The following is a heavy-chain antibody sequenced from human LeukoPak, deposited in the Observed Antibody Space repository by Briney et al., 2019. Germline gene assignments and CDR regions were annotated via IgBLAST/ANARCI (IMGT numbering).Heavy chain of an antibody. CDR3: ARGAYCSSTSCFYYYYYMDV. J-gene: IGHJ6*03. Sequence: GASVKVSCKASGYTFTTYDITWVRQAPGQGLEWMGWINPNSGGTNYAQKFQGRVTMTRDTSISTAYMELSRLRSDDTAVYYCARGAYCSSTSCFYYYYYMDVWGKGTTVTVSS. CDR1: GYTFTTYD. CDR2: INPNSGGT. D-gene: IGHD2-2*01. V-gene: IGHV1-2*02.